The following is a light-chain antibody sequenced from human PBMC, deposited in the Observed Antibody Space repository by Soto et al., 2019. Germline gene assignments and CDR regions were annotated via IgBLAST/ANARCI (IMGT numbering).Light chain of an antibody. CDR3: HHYGSSNLT. Sequence: AGQIVTSSQLAWYQQKTGKDHRLLVFGASSRVLGIPDRFSGSGSGKDFTLTISRLETEDLAVYDCHHYGSSNLTFGKVTRLENK. CDR2: GAS. J-gene: IGKJ5*01. CDR1: QIVTSSQ. V-gene: IGKV3-20*01.